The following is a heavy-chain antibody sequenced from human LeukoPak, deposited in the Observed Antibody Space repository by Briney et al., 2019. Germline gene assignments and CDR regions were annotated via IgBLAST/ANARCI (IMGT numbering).Heavy chain of an antibody. CDR2: IIPIFGTA. Sequence: SVKVSCKASGGTFSSYAISWVRQAPGQGLEWIGGIIPIFGTANYAQKFQGRVTITADESTSTAYMELSSLRSEDTAVYYCAREIPLMTTVTTGAFDIWGQGTMVTVSS. CDR3: AREIPLMTTVTTGAFDI. CDR1: GGTFSSYA. D-gene: IGHD4-17*01. V-gene: IGHV1-69*13. J-gene: IGHJ3*02.